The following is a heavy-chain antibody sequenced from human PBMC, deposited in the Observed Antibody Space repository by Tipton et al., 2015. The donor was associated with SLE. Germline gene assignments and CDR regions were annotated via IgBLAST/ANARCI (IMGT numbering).Heavy chain of an antibody. D-gene: IGHD3-3*01. J-gene: IGHJ4*02. CDR3: ARHVGGFWSGSSFDD. Sequence: TLSLTCTVSGGSISGYYWSWIRQPPGKEVEWIGYISHSGSTNYSPSLESRVTISVDTSKNQFSLMLSSVTAADTAVYYCARHVGGFWSGSSFDDWGQGTLVTVSS. CDR1: GGSISGYY. V-gene: IGHV4-59*08. CDR2: ISHSGST.